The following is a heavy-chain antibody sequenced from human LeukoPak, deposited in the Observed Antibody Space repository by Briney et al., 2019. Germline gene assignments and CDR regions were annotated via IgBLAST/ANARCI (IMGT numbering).Heavy chain of an antibody. Sequence: SETLSLTCTVSGGSISSGGYYWSWIRQHPGKGLEWIGYIYYSGSTYYNPSLKSRVTISVDTSKNQFSLKLSSVTAADTAVYYCARGAPLGTNLNTIIEHWGQGTLVTVSS. CDR3: ARGAPLGTNLNTIIEH. V-gene: IGHV4-31*03. D-gene: IGHD3-22*01. J-gene: IGHJ1*01. CDR1: GGSISSGGYY. CDR2: IYYSGST.